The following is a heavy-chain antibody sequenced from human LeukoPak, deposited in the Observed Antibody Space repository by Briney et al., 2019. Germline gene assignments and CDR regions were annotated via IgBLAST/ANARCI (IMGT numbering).Heavy chain of an antibody. J-gene: IGHJ4*02. V-gene: IGHV4-38-2*02. CDR2: IYHSGST. CDR1: GYSISSGYY. D-gene: IGHD6-13*01. CDR3: ARGGRPRYSSSWVDY. Sequence: SETLSLTCTVSGYSISSGYYWGWIRQPPGKGLEWIGSIYHSGSTYYNPSLKSRVTISVDTSKNQFSLKLSSVTAADTAVYYCARGGRPRYSSSWVDYWGQGTLVTVSS.